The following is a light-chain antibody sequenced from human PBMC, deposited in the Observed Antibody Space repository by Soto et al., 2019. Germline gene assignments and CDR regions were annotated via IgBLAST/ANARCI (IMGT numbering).Light chain of an antibody. Sequence: DIQMPQSPATLSASLGDRVTITCRASQSITSCFAWYQKKPGKAPKLLISDTSSLERGGPSRCSGSGSGADYTLTISSLPQEDVAVHYCQKRTNWHPHTFGQGTKVDNK. CDR1: QSITSC. CDR3: QKRTNWHPHT. J-gene: IGKJ2*01. CDR2: DTS. V-gene: IGKV1-5*01.